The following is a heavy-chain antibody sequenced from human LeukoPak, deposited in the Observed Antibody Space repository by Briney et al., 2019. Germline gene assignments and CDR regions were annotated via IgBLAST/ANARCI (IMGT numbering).Heavy chain of an antibody. Sequence: SETLSLTCTVSGGSISSYYWSWIRQPPGKGLEWLGYIYYSGSTNYNPSLKSRVTISVDTSKNQFSLKLSSVTAADTAVYYCARRSPAYYYGSGSYPYWGQGTLVTVSS. J-gene: IGHJ4*02. CDR3: ARRSPAYYYGSGSYPY. V-gene: IGHV4-59*12. CDR2: IYYSGST. CDR1: GGSISSYY. D-gene: IGHD3-10*01.